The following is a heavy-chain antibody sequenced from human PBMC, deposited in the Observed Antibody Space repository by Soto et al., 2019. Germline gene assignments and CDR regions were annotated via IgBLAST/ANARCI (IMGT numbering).Heavy chain of an antibody. V-gene: IGHV3-30*18. J-gene: IGHJ6*02. D-gene: IGHD5-18*01. CDR1: GFTFSSYG. CDR3: AKYIGDTAMVTGMDV. Sequence: QVQLVESGGGVVQPGRSLRLSCAASGFTFSSYGMHWVRQAPGKGLEWVAVISYDGSNKYYADSVKGRFTISRDNSKNTLYLQMNSLRAEDTAVYYCAKYIGDTAMVTGMDVWGQGTTVTVSS. CDR2: ISYDGSNK.